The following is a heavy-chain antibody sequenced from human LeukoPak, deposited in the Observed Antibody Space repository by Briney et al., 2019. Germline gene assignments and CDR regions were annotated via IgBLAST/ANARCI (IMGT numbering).Heavy chain of an antibody. J-gene: IGHJ3*02. D-gene: IGHD3-16*01. CDR1: GGSISSYY. V-gene: IGHV4-59*12. Sequence: SETLSLTCTVSGGSISSYYWGWIRQPPGKGLEWIGYVYYSGYTDYNPSLKSRVTISVDTSNNQFSLNLTSVTAADTAVYYCARGSLGGALSAFDIWGQGTMVTVSS. CDR2: VYYSGYT. CDR3: ARGSLGGALSAFDI.